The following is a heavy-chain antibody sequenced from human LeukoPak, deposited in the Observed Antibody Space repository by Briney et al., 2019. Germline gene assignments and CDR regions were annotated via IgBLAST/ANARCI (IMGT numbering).Heavy chain of an antibody. D-gene: IGHD5-24*01. CDR3: ARDGGDGYNFDFDY. CDR1: GFTFSSYS. Sequence: PGGSLRLSCAASGFTFSSYSMNWVRQAPGKGLEWVSYISSSSTIYYADSVKGRFTISRDNAKNSLYLQMNSLRDEDTAVYYCARDGGDGYNFDFDYWGQGTLVTVSS. V-gene: IGHV3-48*02. CDR2: ISSSSTI. J-gene: IGHJ4*02.